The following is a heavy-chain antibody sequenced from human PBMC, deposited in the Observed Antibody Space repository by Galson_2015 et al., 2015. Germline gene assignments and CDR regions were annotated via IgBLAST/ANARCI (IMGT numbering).Heavy chain of an antibody. CDR2: IKHDGREK. CDR1: GFSFSNYW. CDR3: VAGIGWLPDY. V-gene: IGHV3-7*01. D-gene: IGHD6-19*01. Sequence: SLRLSCAASGFSFSNYWLNWVCQAPGKGLEWVATIKHDGREKYYVDSVKGRFAISRDNAANLMYLQMNGLRAGDSAVYYCVAGIGWLPDYWGQGTRVTVSS. J-gene: IGHJ4*02.